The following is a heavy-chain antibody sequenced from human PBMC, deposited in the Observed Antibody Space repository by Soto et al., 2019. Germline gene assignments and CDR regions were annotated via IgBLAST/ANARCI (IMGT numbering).Heavy chain of an antibody. CDR2: IIPIFGTA. CDR3: ASGYVLADPRFTFDY. D-gene: IGHD3-16*01. Sequence: SVKVSCKASGGTFSSYAISWVRQAPGQGLEWMGGIIPIFGTANYAQKFQGRVTITADESTSTAYMGLSSLRSEDTAVYYCASGYVLADPRFTFDYWGQGTLVPVSS. J-gene: IGHJ4*02. CDR1: GGTFSSYA. V-gene: IGHV1-69*13.